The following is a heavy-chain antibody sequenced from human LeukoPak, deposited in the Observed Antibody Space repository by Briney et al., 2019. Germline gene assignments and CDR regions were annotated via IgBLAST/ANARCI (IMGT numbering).Heavy chain of an antibody. V-gene: IGHV1-24*01. J-gene: IGHJ4*02. CDR1: GYTFTSYY. Sequence: ASVKVSCKASGYTFTSYYMHWVRQAPGQGLEWMGGFDPEDGETIYAQKFQGRVTMTEDTSTDTAYMELSSLRSEDTAVYYCATTEEGSGSFSFDYWGQGTLVTVSS. CDR3: ATTEEGSGSFSFDY. CDR2: FDPEDGET. D-gene: IGHD3-10*01.